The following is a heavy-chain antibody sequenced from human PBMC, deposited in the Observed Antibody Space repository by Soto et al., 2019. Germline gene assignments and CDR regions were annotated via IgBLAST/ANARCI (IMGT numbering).Heavy chain of an antibody. CDR2: ITYDGSNK. V-gene: IGHV3-30*18. J-gene: IGHJ4*02. CDR1: GFNFDNYG. Sequence: GGSRRRSCQASGFNFDNYGMHWVRQAPGKGLEWVAVITYDGSNKYYADSVKGRFTISRDNSKNTLSLHLNTLKPEDTAVYHCAKDRVGGTFYTPLGFWGQGTLVTVSS. D-gene: IGHD1-7*01. CDR3: AKDRVGGTFYTPLGF.